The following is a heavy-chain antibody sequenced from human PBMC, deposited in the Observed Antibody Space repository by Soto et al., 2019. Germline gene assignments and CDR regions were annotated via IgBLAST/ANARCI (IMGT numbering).Heavy chain of an antibody. J-gene: IGHJ6*02. V-gene: IGHV1-2*04. CDR2: INPKSGGT. CDR1: GYSFTDYH. Sequence: SVKVSCKASGYSFTDYHIHWVRQAPGQGPEWLGRINPKSGGTSTAQKFQGWVTMTTDTSISTASMELTRLTSDDTAIYYCARGDSTDCSNGVCSFFYNHDMDVWGQGTTVTVS. D-gene: IGHD2-8*01. CDR3: ARGDSTDCSNGVCSFFYNHDMDV.